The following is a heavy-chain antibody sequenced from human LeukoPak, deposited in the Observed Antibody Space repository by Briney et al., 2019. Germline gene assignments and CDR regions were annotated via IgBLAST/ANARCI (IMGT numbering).Heavy chain of an antibody. J-gene: IGHJ4*02. Sequence: PSETLSLTCAVDGWSFSGYYWSWIRQPPGKGLVWIGEINHSGSTNYNPSLKSGVTTSVDTSKNQFSVKLSPVTAADTAVDYCARASGIAVAGTGAGIVNSWGQGTLVTVSS. CDR1: GWSFSGYY. D-gene: IGHD6-19*01. V-gene: IGHV4-34*01. CDR3: ARASGIAVAGTGAGIVNS. CDR2: INHSGST.